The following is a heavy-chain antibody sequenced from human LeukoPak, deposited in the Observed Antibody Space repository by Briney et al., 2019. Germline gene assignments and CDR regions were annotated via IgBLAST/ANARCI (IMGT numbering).Heavy chain of an antibody. CDR1: GFTFSSYG. CDR2: ISSSSSTI. CDR3: ARRSGIAVAGAFDY. Sequence: GGSLRLSCAASGFTFSSYGMSWVRQAPGKGLEWVSYISSSSSTIYYADSVKGRFTISRDNAKNLLYLQMNSLRAEDTAVYYCARRSGIAVAGAFDYWGQGTLVTVSS. V-gene: IGHV3-48*01. D-gene: IGHD6-19*01. J-gene: IGHJ4*02.